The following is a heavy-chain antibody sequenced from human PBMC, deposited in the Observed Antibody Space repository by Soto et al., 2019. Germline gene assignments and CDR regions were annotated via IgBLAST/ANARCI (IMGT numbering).Heavy chain of an antibody. CDR2: MKQDESEK. V-gene: IGHV3-7*03. CDR1: GFTFSSYA. J-gene: IGHJ4*02. CDR3: ARGRAAASG. D-gene: IGHD6-13*01. Sequence: GGTLSLSCAASGFTFSSYAMHWVRQAPGKGLEWVANMKQDESEKYYVDSVRGRFTISRDDARNSLYLQMNSLRAEDTAVYYCARGRAAASGWGQGTLVTVSS.